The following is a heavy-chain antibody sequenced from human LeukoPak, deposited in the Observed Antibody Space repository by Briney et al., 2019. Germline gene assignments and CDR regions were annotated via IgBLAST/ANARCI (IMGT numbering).Heavy chain of an antibody. CDR3: ASNIAPRNAFDI. Sequence: ASVKVSCKASVGTFCSYAISWVRQAPGQGLEWLGRIIPILGIANYAQKFQGRVTITADKSTSTAYMELSSLRSEDTAVYYCASNIAPRNAFDIWGQGTMVTVSS. CDR2: IIPILGIA. D-gene: IGHD2-21*01. CDR1: VGTFCSYA. V-gene: IGHV1-69*04. J-gene: IGHJ3*02.